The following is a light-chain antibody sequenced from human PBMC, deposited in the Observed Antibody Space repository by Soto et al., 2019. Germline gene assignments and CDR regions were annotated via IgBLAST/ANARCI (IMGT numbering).Light chain of an antibody. J-gene: IGLJ3*02. CDR1: SSNIGGNNH. CDR3: ASWDDRLGAVL. CDR2: SNN. Sequence: QSVLTQPPSASGTPGQRVFISCSGSSSNIGGNNHAYWYQHLPGAAPKLLMHSNNLRPSGVPERISGSKSGTSASLAISGLRSEDEAVYYCASWDDRLGAVLFGGGTKGTVL. V-gene: IGLV1-47*02.